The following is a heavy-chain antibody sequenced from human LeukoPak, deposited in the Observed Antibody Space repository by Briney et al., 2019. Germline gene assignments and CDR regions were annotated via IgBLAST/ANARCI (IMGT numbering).Heavy chain of an antibody. CDR1: GFTFSSYG. V-gene: IGHV3-33*06. CDR3: AKDLDGVYRYGTITY. J-gene: IGHJ4*02. Sequence: GRSLRLSCAASGFTFSSYGMHWVRQAPGKGLEWVAVIWYDGSNKYYADSVKGRFTISRDNSKNTLYLQMNSLRAEDTAVYYCAKDLDGVYRYGTITYWGQGTLVTVSS. D-gene: IGHD5-18*01. CDR2: IWYDGSNK.